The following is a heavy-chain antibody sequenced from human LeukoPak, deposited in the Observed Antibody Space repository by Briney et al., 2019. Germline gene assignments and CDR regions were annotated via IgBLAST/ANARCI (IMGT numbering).Heavy chain of an antibody. V-gene: IGHV3-30*18. Sequence: SGRSLRLSCAASGFTFSSYGMHWVRQAPGKGLEWVAFTSYDGINKYYVDSVKGRFTISRDNSKNTLYLQMNSLRAEDTAVYFCAKTTLAVAGNFDYWGQGTLVTVSS. J-gene: IGHJ4*02. CDR2: TSYDGINK. CDR1: GFTFSSYG. CDR3: AKTTLAVAGNFDY. D-gene: IGHD6-19*01.